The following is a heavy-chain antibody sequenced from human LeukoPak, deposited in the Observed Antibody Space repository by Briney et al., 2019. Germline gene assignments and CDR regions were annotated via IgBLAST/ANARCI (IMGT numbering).Heavy chain of an antibody. Sequence: PGGSLRLSCAASGFTFSSYGMHWVRQAPGKGLEWVAVIWYDGSNKYYADSVKGRFTISRDNSKNTLCLQMNSLRAEDTAVYYCARERGGKAQDRWPTRIVSYYCYGMDVWGQGTTVTVSS. CDR3: ARERGGKAQDRWPTRIVSYYCYGMDV. J-gene: IGHJ6*02. CDR1: GFTFSSYG. CDR2: IWYDGSNK. V-gene: IGHV3-33*01. D-gene: IGHD3-16*01.